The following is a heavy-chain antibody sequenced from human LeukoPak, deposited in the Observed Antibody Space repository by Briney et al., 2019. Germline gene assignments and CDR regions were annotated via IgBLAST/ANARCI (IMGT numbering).Heavy chain of an antibody. CDR3: ARGRAPMVRGVTVYYGMDV. Sequence: ASVKVSCTASGYTFTSYAMHWVRQAPGQRLEWMGWINAGNGNTKYSQKFQGRVTITRDTSASTAYMELSSLRSEDTAVYYCARGRAPMVRGVTVYYGMDVWGQGTTVTVSS. J-gene: IGHJ6*02. CDR1: GYTFTSYA. V-gene: IGHV1-3*01. D-gene: IGHD3-10*01. CDR2: INAGNGNT.